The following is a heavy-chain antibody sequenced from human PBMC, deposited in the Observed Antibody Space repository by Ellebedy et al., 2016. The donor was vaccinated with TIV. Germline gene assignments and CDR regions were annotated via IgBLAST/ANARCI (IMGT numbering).Heavy chain of an antibody. J-gene: IGHJ4*02. Sequence: GESLKISXAVSGFTFGRYWMSWVRQAPGEGLEWVANINQGGNERYYVDSVRGRFIISRDNAKNSVFLQVNGLRADDTAIYYCTTVGYNGYDRDNWGQGTLVTVSS. CDR3: TTVGYNGYDRDN. CDR1: GFTFGRYW. V-gene: IGHV3-7*01. CDR2: INQGGNER. D-gene: IGHD5-12*01.